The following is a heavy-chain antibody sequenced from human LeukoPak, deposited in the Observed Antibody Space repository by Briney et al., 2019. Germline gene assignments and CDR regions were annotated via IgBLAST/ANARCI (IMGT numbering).Heavy chain of an antibody. CDR2: ISSSSSTI. D-gene: IGHD6-19*01. Sequence: GGSLRLSCAASGFTLSSYSMNWVRQAPGKGLEWVSYISSSSSTIYYADSVKGRFTISRDNAKNSLYLQMNSLRAEDTAVYYCAIGSSIAVAAQWGQGTLVTVSS. V-gene: IGHV3-48*01. CDR3: AIGSSIAVAAQ. J-gene: IGHJ4*02. CDR1: GFTLSSYS.